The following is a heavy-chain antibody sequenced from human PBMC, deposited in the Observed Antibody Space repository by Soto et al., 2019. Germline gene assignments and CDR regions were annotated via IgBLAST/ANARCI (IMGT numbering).Heavy chain of an antibody. Sequence: SGPTLVNPTQTLTLTFTFSGFSLSTSGVGVGWIRQPPGKALEWLALIYWDDDKRYSPSLKSRLTITKDTSKNQVVLTMTNMDPVDTATYYCAHSPRYYDFWSGYYSTFFDYWGQGTLVTVSS. CDR1: GFSLSTSGVG. V-gene: IGHV2-5*02. CDR2: IYWDDDK. J-gene: IGHJ4*02. CDR3: AHSPRYYDFWSGYYSTFFDY. D-gene: IGHD3-3*01.